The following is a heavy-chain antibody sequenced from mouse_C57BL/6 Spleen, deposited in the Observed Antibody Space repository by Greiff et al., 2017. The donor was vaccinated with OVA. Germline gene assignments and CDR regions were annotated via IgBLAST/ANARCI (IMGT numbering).Heavy chain of an antibody. CDR3: ARRGDYDGPHYYAMDY. CDR1: GFTFSDYG. J-gene: IGHJ4*01. V-gene: IGHV5-17*01. D-gene: IGHD2-4*01. CDR2: ISSGSSTI. Sequence: EVQVVESGGGLVKPGGSLKLSCAASGFTFSDYGMHWVRQAPEKGLEWVAYISSGSSTIYYADTVKGRFTISRDNAKNTLFLQMTSLRSEDTAMYYCARRGDYDGPHYYAMDYWGQGTSVTVSS.